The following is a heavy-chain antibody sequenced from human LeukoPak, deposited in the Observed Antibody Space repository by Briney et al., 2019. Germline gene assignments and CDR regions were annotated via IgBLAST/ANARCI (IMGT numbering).Heavy chain of an antibody. CDR2: IFNTGIT. D-gene: IGHD3-10*01. V-gene: IGHV4-59*08. J-gene: IGHJ4*02. CDR3: ARHGGISGGSGSSNFDY. CDR1: GGSVSSYY. Sequence: SETLSLTCSVSGGSVSSYYWSWIRQPPGKGLEWIGYIFNTGITSYNPFLNSRVTISVDTSKNQFSLKLSSVTAADTAVYYCARHGGISGGSGSSNFDYWGQGTLVTVSS.